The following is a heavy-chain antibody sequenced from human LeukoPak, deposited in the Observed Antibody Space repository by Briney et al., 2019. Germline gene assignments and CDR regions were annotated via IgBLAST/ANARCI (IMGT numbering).Heavy chain of an antibody. CDR3: ARGEYSYGFLDYFDY. D-gene: IGHD5-18*01. V-gene: IGHV4-59*12. CDR2: IYYSGST. J-gene: IGHJ4*02. CDR1: GDSISSYY. Sequence: SETLSLTCTVSGDSISSYYWSWIRQPPGKGLEWIGYIYYSGSTNYNPSLKSRVTISVDKSKNQFSLKLSSVTAADTAVYYCARGEYSYGFLDYFDYWGQGTLVTVSS.